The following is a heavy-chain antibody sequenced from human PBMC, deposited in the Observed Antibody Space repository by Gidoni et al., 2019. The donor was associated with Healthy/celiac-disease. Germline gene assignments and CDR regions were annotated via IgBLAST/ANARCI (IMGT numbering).Heavy chain of an antibody. J-gene: IGHJ6*02. D-gene: IGHD5-18*01. CDR2: IKSKTDGGTT. Sequence: EVQLVESGGGLVKPGGSLRLACAASGFTFSNDWLSWVRQAPGKGLDGVGRIKSKTDGGTTDYAAPVKGRFTISRDDSKITLYLQMNSLKTEDTAVYYCSSEYSYGFYYYYGMDVWGQGTTVTVSS. CDR1: GFTFSNDW. V-gene: IGHV3-15*01. CDR3: SSEYSYGFYYYYGMDV.